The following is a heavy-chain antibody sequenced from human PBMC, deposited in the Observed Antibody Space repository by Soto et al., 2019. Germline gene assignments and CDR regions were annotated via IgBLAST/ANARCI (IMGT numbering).Heavy chain of an antibody. CDR3: ARIRYSSSPFDP. D-gene: IGHD6-13*01. J-gene: IGHJ5*02. V-gene: IGHV3-74*01. CDR2: INSDGSST. Sequence: PGGSLRLSCAASRFTFSSYWMHWVRQAPGKGLVWVSRINSDGSSTSYADSVKGRFTISRDNTKNTLYLQMNSLRAEDTAVYYCARIRYSSSPFDPWGQGTLVTVSS. CDR1: RFTFSSYW.